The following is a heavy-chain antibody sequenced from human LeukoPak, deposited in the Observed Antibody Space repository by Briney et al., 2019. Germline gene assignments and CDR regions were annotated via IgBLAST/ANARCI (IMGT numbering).Heavy chain of an antibody. J-gene: IGHJ5*02. CDR3: ARCPLHVYDLGFDP. V-gene: IGHV1-46*01. Sequence: ASVKVSCKASGYTFTSYYMHWVRQAPGQGLEWMGVISPTGGSTSYAQKFQGRVTMTRDTSTSTVYMELSSLRSEDTAVYYCARCPLHVYDLGFDPWGQGTLVTVSS. CDR2: ISPTGGST. CDR1: GYTFTSYY. D-gene: IGHD3-3*01.